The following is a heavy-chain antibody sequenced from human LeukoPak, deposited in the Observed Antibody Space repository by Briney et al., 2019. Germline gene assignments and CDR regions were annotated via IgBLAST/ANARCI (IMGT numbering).Heavy chain of an antibody. D-gene: IGHD1-26*01. CDR3: AREGDSGSYRGGFDY. J-gene: IGHJ4*02. Sequence: GGSLRLSCAASGFTVSSNYMSWVRQAPGKGLEWVSVIYSGDSTYYADSVKGRFTISRDNSKNTLYLQMNSLRAEDTAVYYCAREGDSGSYRGGFDYWGQGTLVTVSS. CDR1: GFTVSSNY. V-gene: IGHV3-66*02. CDR2: IYSGDST.